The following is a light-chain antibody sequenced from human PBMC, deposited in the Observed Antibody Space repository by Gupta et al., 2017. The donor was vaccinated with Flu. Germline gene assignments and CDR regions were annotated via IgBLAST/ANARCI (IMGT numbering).Light chain of an antibody. CDR1: QSVSNNY. V-gene: IGKV3-20*01. Sequence: DRFTPSCRASQSVSNNYLAWYQQKLGQPPRLLIYGASNRATGIPDRFSGSGSGTDFTLTISRLEPEDFVVYYCKQFGSSPYTFGQGSKLEIK. CDR3: KQFGSSPYT. CDR2: GAS. J-gene: IGKJ2*01.